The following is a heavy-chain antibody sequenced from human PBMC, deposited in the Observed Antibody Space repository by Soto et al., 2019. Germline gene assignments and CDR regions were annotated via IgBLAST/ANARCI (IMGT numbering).Heavy chain of an antibody. V-gene: IGHV3-66*01. CDR3: ARSAGRGPPNY. Sequence: PGGSLRLSCAASGFTVSSSYMNWVRQAPGKGLEWVSVIYSGGGTYYADSVKGRFTISRDISKNTLYLQMNSLRAEDTAVYYCARSAGRGPPNYWGQGTLVTVSS. CDR1: GFTVSSSY. CDR2: IYSGGGT. J-gene: IGHJ4*02. D-gene: IGHD5-12*01.